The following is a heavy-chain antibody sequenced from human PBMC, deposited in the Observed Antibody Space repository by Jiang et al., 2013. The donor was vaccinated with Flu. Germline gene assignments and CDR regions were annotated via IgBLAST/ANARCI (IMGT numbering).Heavy chain of an antibody. CDR1: GFTFNDYA. D-gene: IGHD3-10*01. V-gene: IGHV3-9*01. Sequence: RLSCAASGFTFNDYAMHWVRQVPGKGLEWVSGINWNSGDINYADSVKGRFTISRDNAKNSLYLQMNSLRPEDTALYYCAKDQVGYYKVFDIWGQGTMVTVSS. CDR3: AKDQVGYYKVFDI. J-gene: IGHJ3*02. CDR2: INWNSGDI.